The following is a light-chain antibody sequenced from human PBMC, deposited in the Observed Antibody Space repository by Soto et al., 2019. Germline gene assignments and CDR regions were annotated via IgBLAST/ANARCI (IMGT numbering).Light chain of an antibody. Sequence: EIVMTQSPATLSVSPRERVTLSCRASQSVSSNLAWYQQKPGQAPRLLIYGASTRATDIPSRFSGSGSGTEFTLTISSLQSEDFAVYYCQQYDNGPPWTFGQGTKVDI. CDR3: QQYDNGPPWT. CDR1: QSVSSN. CDR2: GAS. J-gene: IGKJ1*01. V-gene: IGKV3-15*01.